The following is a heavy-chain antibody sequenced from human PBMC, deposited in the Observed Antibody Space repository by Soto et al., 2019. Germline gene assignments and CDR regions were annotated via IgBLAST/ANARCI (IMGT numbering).Heavy chain of an antibody. V-gene: IGHV3-64D*09. CDR1: GFTFSSYA. CDR2: ISSNGGST. Sequence: GESLKISCSASGFTFSSYAMHWVRQAPGKGLESVSAISSNGGSTYYADSVKGRFTISRDNSKNTLYLQMSSLRAEDTAVYYCVKGPQQLVSADAFDIWGQGTMVTVSS. CDR3: VKGPQQLVSADAFDI. D-gene: IGHD6-6*01. J-gene: IGHJ3*02.